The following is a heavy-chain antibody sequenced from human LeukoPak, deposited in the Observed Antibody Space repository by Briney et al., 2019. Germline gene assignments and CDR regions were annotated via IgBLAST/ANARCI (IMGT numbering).Heavy chain of an antibody. D-gene: IGHD2-2*01. CDR2: MNPNSGNT. CDR1: GYTFTSYD. V-gene: IGHV1-8*01. CDR3: AKLYCSSTSCYHFDI. J-gene: IGHJ3*02. Sequence: ASVKVSCKASGYTFTSYDINWVRQATGQGLEWMGWMNPNSGNTGYAQKFQGRVTITADTSTDTAYMELSSLRSEDTAVYYCAKLYCSSTSCYHFDIWGQGTMVTVSS.